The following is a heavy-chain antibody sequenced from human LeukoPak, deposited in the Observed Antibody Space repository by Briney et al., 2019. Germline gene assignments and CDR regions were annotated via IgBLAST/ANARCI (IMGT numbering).Heavy chain of an antibody. Sequence: GASVKTSCKASGYTFTDYFMHWVRQPPGQGLEWMGWINPNSGGTQYAQKFQGGVTMTRDTSISTAYMDLNRLRSDDTAVYYCARGAYDILSGYSMLGSWGQGTLVTVSS. CDR3: ARGAYDILSGYSMLGS. V-gene: IGHV1-2*02. J-gene: IGHJ5*02. D-gene: IGHD3-9*01. CDR2: INPNSGGT. CDR1: GYTFTDYF.